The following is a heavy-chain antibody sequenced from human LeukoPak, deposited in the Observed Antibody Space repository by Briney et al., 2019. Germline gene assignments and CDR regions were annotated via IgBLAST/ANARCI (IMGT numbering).Heavy chain of an antibody. CDR1: GYTFTSYG. J-gene: IGHJ6*02. V-gene: IGHV1-18*01. CDR2: ISAYNGNT. Sequence: EASVKVSCKASGYTFTSYGISWVRQAPGQGLEWMGWISAYNGNTNYAQKLQGRVTMTTDTSTSTAYMELRSLRSDDTAVYYCARAFTRGSYSTYYYYGMDVWGQGTTVTVSS. CDR3: ARAFTRGSYSTYYYYGMDV. D-gene: IGHD1-26*01.